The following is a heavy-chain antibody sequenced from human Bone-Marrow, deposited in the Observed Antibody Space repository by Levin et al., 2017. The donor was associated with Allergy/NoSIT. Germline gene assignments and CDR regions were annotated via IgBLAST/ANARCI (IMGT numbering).Heavy chain of an antibody. V-gene: IGHV4-39*01. Sequence: GSLRLSCTVSGGSISSSSYFWGWIRQPPGKGLEWIGSIFYSGYTYYNPSLKSRVTISVDTSKNQFSLKLSSVTASDTAVYFCARHRATAISNGNYYFYAMDVWGQGTTVPVSS. J-gene: IGHJ6*02. D-gene: IGHD1-26*01. CDR1: GGSISSSSYF. CDR3: ARHRATAISNGNYYFYAMDV. CDR2: IFYSGYT.